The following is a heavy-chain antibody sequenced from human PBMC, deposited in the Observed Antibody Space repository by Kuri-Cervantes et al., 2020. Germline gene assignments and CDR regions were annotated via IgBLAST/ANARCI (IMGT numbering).Heavy chain of an antibody. CDR3: ARDLGATMRVMGY. D-gene: IGHD1-26*01. J-gene: IGHJ4*02. V-gene: IGHV3-30-3*01. CDR1: GFTFSSYA. Sequence: GESLKISCAASGFTFSSYAMHWVRQAPGKGPEWVAVISYDGSNKYYADSVKGRFTISRDNSKNTLYLQMNSLRAEDTAVYYCARDLGATMRVMGYWGQGTLVTVSS. CDR2: ISYDGSNK.